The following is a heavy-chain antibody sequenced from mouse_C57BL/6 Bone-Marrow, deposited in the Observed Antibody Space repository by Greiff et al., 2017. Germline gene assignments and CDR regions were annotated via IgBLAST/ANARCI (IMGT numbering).Heavy chain of an antibody. CDR2: FHPYNDDT. D-gene: IGHD1-1*01. CDR1: GYTFTTYP. V-gene: IGHV1-47*01. J-gene: IGHJ3*01. Sequence: QVQLQQSGAELVKPGASVKMSCKASGYTFTTYPIDWMKQNHGKSLEWIGNFHPYNDDTKYNEKFKGKATLTVEKSSSTAYLELSRLTSDDSAVYYYARVCCYDSAPCFAYWGQGTLVTVSA. CDR3: ARVCCYDSAPCFAY.